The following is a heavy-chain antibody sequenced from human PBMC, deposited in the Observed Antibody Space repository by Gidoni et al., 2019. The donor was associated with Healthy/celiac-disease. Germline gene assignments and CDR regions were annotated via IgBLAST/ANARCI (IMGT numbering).Heavy chain of an antibody. CDR3: ARAAGGIMVRGVSWYFDL. V-gene: IGHV4-34*01. Sequence: QVQLQQWGAGLLKPSETLSLTCAVYGGSFSGYYWSWIRQPPGKGLEWIGEINHSGSTNYNPSLKSRVTISVDTSKNQFSLKLSSVTAADTAVYYCARAAGGIMVRGVSWYFDLWGRGTLVTVSS. D-gene: IGHD3-10*01. CDR1: GGSFSGYY. J-gene: IGHJ2*01. CDR2: INHSGST.